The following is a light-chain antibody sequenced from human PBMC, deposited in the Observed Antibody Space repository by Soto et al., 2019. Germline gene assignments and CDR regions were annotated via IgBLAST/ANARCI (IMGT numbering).Light chain of an antibody. CDR3: SSYAGSNHLV. CDR2: EVS. V-gene: IGLV2-8*01. CDR1: SGDVGSYNH. J-gene: IGLJ2*01. Sequence: QSVLTQPASVSGSPGQSITIPCTGTSGDVGSYNHVSWYQQHPGKAPKLLIYEVSERPSGVPDRFSGSKSGNTASLTVSGLQAEDEADYYCSSYAGSNHLVFGGGTNVTVL.